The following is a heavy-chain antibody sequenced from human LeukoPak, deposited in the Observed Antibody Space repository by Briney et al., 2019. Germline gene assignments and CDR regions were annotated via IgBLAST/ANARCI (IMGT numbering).Heavy chain of an antibody. Sequence: GESLRLSCAASGFTFTHFWMSWVRQAPGKGLEWVATIKEDGSDKHYVDSVKGRFTIARDNAKNSLYLQMNTLRAEDAAVYYCATWGSIFGVTYFDYWGQGTLVTVSS. D-gene: IGHD3-3*01. J-gene: IGHJ4*02. CDR2: IKEDGSDK. CDR1: GFTFTHFW. CDR3: ATWGSIFGVTYFDY. V-gene: IGHV3-7*01.